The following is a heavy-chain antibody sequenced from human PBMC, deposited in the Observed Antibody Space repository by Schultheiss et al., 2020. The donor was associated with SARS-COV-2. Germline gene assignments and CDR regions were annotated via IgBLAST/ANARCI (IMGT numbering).Heavy chain of an antibody. CDR1: GFTFSSYW. CDR2: INQDGSEK. Sequence: GGSLRLSCAASGFTFSSYWMNWVRQAPGKGLEWVANINQDGSEKHYVDSVKGRFTISRDNAKNSLYLQMNSLRAEDTAVYYCAREGDLTGTTHDAFDIWGQGTMVTVSS. V-gene: IGHV3-7*01. J-gene: IGHJ3*02. D-gene: IGHD1-7*01. CDR3: AREGDLTGTTHDAFDI.